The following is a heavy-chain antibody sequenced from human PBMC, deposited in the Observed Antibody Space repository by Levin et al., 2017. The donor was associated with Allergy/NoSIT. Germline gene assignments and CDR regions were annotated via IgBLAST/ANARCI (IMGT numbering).Heavy chain of an antibody. J-gene: IGHJ4*02. CDR2: IWWNGDNK. V-gene: IGHV3-33*01. D-gene: IGHD1-7*01. CDR1: GFTFGDSG. Sequence: LSLTCAASGFTFGDSGMHWVRQAPGKGLQWVAVIWWNGDNKFYGDSVKGRFSISRDNSKNTLSLQMNSLRGDDTAVYFCARANRNWDYVEDGPNFDYWGRGTLVTVSS. CDR3: ARANRNWDYVEDGPNFDY.